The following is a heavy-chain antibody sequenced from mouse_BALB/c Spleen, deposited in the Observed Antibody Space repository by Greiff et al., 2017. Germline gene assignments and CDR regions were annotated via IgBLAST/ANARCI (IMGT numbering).Heavy chain of an antibody. V-gene: IGHV5-12-1*01. CDR3: ARHLYGYDAMDY. CDR1: GFAFSSYD. D-gene: IGHD2-10*02. J-gene: IGHJ4*01. CDR2: ISSGGGST. Sequence: EVQVVESGGGLVKPGGSLKLSCAASGFAFSSYDMSWVRQTPEKRLEWVAYISSGGGSTYYPDTVKGRFTISRDNAKNTLYLQMSSLKSEDTAMYYCARHLYGYDAMDYWGQGTSVTVSS.